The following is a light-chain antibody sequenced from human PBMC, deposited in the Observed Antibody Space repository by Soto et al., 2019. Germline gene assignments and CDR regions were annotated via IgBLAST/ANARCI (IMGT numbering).Light chain of an antibody. CDR3: SSYTDRKNLV. Sequence: SARTQSPSVSVSPGQSVTISCTGTSSDIGGYNSVSWYQQHPGKAPKVMIYDVTKRPSGVPDRFSGPKSGNTASLTVSALQAEDEADYYCSSYTDRKNLVFGTGTKVTVL. CDR1: SSDIGGYNS. J-gene: IGLJ1*01. CDR2: DVT. V-gene: IGLV2-8*01.